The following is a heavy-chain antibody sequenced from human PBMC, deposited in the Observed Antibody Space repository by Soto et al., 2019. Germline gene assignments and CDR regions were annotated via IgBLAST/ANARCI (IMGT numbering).Heavy chain of an antibody. CDR3: ARTKWLLPNEVFDY. D-gene: IGHD3-22*01. V-gene: IGHV4-34*01. CDR2: NKHSGST. J-gene: IGHJ4*02. Sequence: SETLSLTCAVDGGSFSGYYWSWIRQPPGKGLEWIGENKHSGSTNYNPSLKSRVSITVDTSKNQFSLKLSSVTAADTVVYYGARTKWLLPNEVFDYWGQGTLVTVSS. CDR1: GGSFSGYY.